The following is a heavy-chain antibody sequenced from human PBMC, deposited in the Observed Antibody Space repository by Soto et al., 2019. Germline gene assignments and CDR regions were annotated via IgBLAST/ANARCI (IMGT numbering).Heavy chain of an antibody. Sequence: GGSLRLSCAASGFIFGDYAMSWVRQAPGKGLEWVSLIRGSNYNTYYANSVKGRFTISRDNSKNTLYLQMNSLRAEDTAIYYCAKDWTHFDYWGQGTLVTVSS. CDR3: AKDWTHFDY. V-gene: IGHV3-23*01. CDR2: IRGSNYNT. J-gene: IGHJ4*02. CDR1: GFIFGDYA. D-gene: IGHD3-3*01.